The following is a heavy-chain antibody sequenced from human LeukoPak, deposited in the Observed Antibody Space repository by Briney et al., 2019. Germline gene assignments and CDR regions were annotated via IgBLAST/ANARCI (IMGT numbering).Heavy chain of an antibody. V-gene: IGHV1-18*04. Sequence: ASVKVSCKASGYTFTSYYMHWVRQAPGQGLEWMGWISTYNGNTDYAQKVQGRVTMTTDTSTSTAYMELRNLRSDDTAVYYCARDRLLGQQLVPSFDYWGQGTLVTVSS. CDR2: ISTYNGNT. CDR1: GYTFTSYY. J-gene: IGHJ4*02. D-gene: IGHD6-13*01. CDR3: ARDRLLGQQLVPSFDY.